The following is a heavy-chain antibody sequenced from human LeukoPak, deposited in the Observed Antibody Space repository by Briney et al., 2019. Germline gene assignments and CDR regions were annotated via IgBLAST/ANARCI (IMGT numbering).Heavy chain of an antibody. J-gene: IGHJ4*02. V-gene: IGHV3-74*01. Sequence: GGSLRLSCAASGFTFSNYWMTWVRQAPGKGLVWVSRINSDGSSTSYADSVKGRFTISRDNAKNTLYLQMSSLRAEDTAVYYCARDRGPRTGFMVREAYDYWGQGTLVTVSS. CDR1: GFTFSNYW. CDR3: ARDRGPRTGFMVREAYDY. CDR2: INSDGSST. D-gene: IGHD3-10*01.